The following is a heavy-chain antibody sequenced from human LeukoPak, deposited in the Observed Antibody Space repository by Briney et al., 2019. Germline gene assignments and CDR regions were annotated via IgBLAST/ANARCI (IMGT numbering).Heavy chain of an antibody. CDR1: GFTFRSYA. CDR2: IGGSGGT. Sequence: PGGSPRLSCTGSGFTFRSYALSWVRQAPGTGLEWVSAIGGSGGTYYSDSVKGRFTISRDNSKNALYLQMNGLRAEDTAVYYCGIRDTSAYYVFWGQGTLVTVSS. CDR3: GIRDTSAYYVF. J-gene: IGHJ4*02. V-gene: IGHV3-23*01. D-gene: IGHD3-22*01.